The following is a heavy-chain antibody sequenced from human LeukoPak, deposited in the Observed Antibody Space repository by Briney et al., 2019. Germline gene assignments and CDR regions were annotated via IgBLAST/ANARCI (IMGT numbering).Heavy chain of an antibody. D-gene: IGHD4-17*01. V-gene: IGHV3-21*01. CDR1: GFTFSSYS. J-gene: IGHJ4*02. Sequence: PGGSLRLSCAASGFTFSSYSMNWVRQAPGKGLEWVSSISGRSSYIYYADSVKGRFTISRDNAKNSLYLQMNSLRAEDTGVYYCARGPTTVTPFDYWGQGTLVTVSS. CDR3: ARGPTTVTPFDY. CDR2: ISGRSSYI.